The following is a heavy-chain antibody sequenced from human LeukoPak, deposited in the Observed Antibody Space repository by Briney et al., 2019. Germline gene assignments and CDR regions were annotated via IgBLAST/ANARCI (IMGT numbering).Heavy chain of an antibody. J-gene: IGHJ5*02. CDR1: GGSVSSYY. Sequence: PSETLSLTCTVSGGSVSSYYWTWIRQPPGKGLEWIGYIYYSGSFNYNPNPSLENRVTISLDASKNQFSLKLTSVTAADTAVYYCARDVGSWGWFGPWGQGTLVTVTS. D-gene: IGHD6-13*01. CDR3: ARDVGSWGWFGP. V-gene: IGHV4-59*02. CDR2: IYYSGSF.